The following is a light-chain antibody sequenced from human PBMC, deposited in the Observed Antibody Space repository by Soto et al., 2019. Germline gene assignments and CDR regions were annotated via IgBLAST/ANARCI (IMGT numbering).Light chain of an antibody. J-gene: IGKJ4*01. CDR1: QSISSY. Sequence: DIQMTQSPSSLSASVGDRVTITCRASQSISSYLNWYQQKPGKAPKLLIYAASSLQSGVPTRFIGRGSGTDFTITISRLQPEDFATYYCQQSDSTLLTFGGVTKVEIK. V-gene: IGKV1-39*01. CDR3: QQSDSTLLT. CDR2: AAS.